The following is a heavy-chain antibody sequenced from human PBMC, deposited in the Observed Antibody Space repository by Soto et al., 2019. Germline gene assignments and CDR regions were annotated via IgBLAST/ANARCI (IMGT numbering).Heavy chain of an antibody. CDR3: ARHNHDYGPSYYFDY. CDR1: GYSFTSYW. J-gene: IGHJ4*02. Sequence: GESLKISCKGSGYSFTSYWISWVRQMPGKGLEWMGRIDPSDSYTNYSPSFQGHVTISADKSISTAYLQWSSLKASDTAMYYCARHNHDYGPSYYFDYWGQGTLVTVSS. D-gene: IGHD4-17*01. CDR2: IDPSDSYT. V-gene: IGHV5-10-1*01.